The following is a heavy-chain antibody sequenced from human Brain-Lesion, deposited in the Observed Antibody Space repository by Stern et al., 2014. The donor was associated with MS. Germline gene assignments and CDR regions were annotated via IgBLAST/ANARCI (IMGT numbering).Heavy chain of an antibody. CDR3: ARHDSVPRPSQLYSARDRGPGYFDY. CDR1: GGSISSSTYY. V-gene: IGHV4-39*01. Sequence: QVQLVESGPGLVTPSETLSLTCTVSGGSISSSTYYWAWIRQPPGKGLEWIGNIYYSGFTYYNPSLKSRVTISVDMSKNQFSLKLSSVTAADTAIYYCARHDSVPRPSQLYSARDRGPGYFDYWGQGTLVTVSS. J-gene: IGHJ4*02. CDR2: IYYSGFT. D-gene: IGHD1-26*01.